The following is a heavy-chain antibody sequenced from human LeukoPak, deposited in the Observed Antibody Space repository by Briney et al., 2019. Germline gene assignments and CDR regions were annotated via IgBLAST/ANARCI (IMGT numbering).Heavy chain of an antibody. D-gene: IGHD3-10*01. Sequence: GGSLRLSCAASGFTFTSYWMHWVRHAPGEGLGWVSRINSDGSSTSYADSVKGRFTIYRDNAKNTPYLQMNSLTAEDTAVYYCARDGSVGESTNFDYWGEGTLVTVSP. CDR1: GFTFTSYW. V-gene: IGHV3-74*01. CDR3: ARDGSVGESTNFDY. CDR2: INSDGSST. J-gene: IGHJ4*02.